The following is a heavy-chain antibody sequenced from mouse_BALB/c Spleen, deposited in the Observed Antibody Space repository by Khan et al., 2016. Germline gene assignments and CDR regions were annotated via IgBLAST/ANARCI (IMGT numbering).Heavy chain of an antibody. V-gene: IGHV5-4*02. D-gene: IGHD2-4*01. J-gene: IGHJ3*01. CDR2: ISDGGSYT. CDR3: AREGLRRGLAY. CDR1: GFTFSDYY. Sequence: EVELVESGGGLVKPGGSLKLSCAASGFTFSDYYMYWVRQTPEKRLEWVATISDGGSYTYYPDSVKGRFTISRDHAKNNLYLQMSSLKSEDTDIYYCAREGLRRGLAYWGEGTLVTVSA.